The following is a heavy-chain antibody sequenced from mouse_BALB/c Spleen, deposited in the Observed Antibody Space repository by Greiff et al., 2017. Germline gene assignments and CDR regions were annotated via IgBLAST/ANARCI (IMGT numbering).Heavy chain of an antibody. V-gene: IGHV5-6-4*01. CDR2: ISSGGSYT. CDR3: TRDRSYRYDRGYWYFDV. J-gene: IGHJ1*01. CDR1: GFTFSSYT. Sequence: EVMLVESGGGLVKPGGSLKLSCAASGFTFSSYTMSWVRQTPEKRLEWVATISSGGSYTYYPDSVKGRFTISRDNAKNTLYLQMSSLKSEDTAMYYCTRDRSYRYDRGYWYFDVWGAGTTVTVSS. D-gene: IGHD2-14*01.